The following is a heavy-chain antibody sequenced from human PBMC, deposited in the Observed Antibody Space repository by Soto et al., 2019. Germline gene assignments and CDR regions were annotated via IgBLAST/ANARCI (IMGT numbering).Heavy chain of an antibody. CDR2: MNPNSGNT. J-gene: IGHJ4*02. CDR1: GYTFTSYD. D-gene: IGHD2-15*01. Sequence: ASVKVSCKASGYTFTSYDIIWVRQATGQGLEWMGWMNPNSGNTGYAQKFQGRVTMTRNTSISTAYMELSSLRSEDTAVYYCARGLAFCGGSCYSGILRGQGTLVTVSS. V-gene: IGHV1-8*01. CDR3: ARGLAFCGGSCYSGIL.